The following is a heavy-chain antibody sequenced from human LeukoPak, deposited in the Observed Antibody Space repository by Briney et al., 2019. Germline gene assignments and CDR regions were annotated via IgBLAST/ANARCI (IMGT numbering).Heavy chain of an antibody. V-gene: IGHV3-33*01. J-gene: IGHJ4*02. CDR1: GFSFSSFT. Sequence: PGGSLRLSCTASGFSFSSFTMHWVRQPPGKGPEWVAVIWHDGEKIFYADSVRGRFAISKDTSKNTLYLQMNSLRVDDTAIYYCSRPRYSGSYYPFDSWGQGTLVTVSS. CDR3: SRPRYSGSYYPFDS. CDR2: IWHDGEKI. D-gene: IGHD1-26*01.